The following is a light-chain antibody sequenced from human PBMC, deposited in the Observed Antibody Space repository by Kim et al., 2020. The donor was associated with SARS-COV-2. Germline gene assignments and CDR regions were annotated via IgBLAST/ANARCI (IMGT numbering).Light chain of an antibody. V-gene: IGLV6-57*03. CDR3: QSYDKSNYI. Sequence: TVTISCTRSSGRMASNYVQWYQQRPGSAPPTVIYGDIRRPSGVPDRFSGSIDSSSNSASLIISGLKTEDEADYYCQSYDKSNYIFGTGTKVTVL. CDR2: GDI. J-gene: IGLJ1*01. CDR1: SGRMASNY.